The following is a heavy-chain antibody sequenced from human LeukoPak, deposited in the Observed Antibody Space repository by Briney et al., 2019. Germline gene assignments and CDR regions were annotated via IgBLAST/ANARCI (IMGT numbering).Heavy chain of an antibody. J-gene: IGHJ4*02. CDR3: ATDSGNKEIDY. D-gene: IGHD1-26*01. Sequence: ASVKVSCKAFGYTFTSYYMHWVRQAPGQGLEWMGIINPSGGSTSYAQKFQGRVTMTRDTSTSTVYMELSSLRSEDTAVYYCATDSGNKEIDYWGQGTLVTVSS. V-gene: IGHV1-46*01. CDR1: GYTFTSYY. CDR2: INPSGGST.